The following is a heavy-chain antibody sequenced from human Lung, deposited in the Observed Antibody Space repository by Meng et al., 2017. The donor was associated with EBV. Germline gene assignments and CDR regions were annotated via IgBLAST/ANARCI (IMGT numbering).Heavy chain of an antibody. CDR3: ARGSPTVATDS. V-gene: IGHV4-34*01. D-gene: IGHD4-23*01. J-gene: IGHJ4*02. CDR1: SDSFSEYY. CDR2: INHSGST. Sequence: QVQQQQWDAVLLKPSETLSLTCAVYSDSFSEYYWSWIRQLPGKGLEWIGEINHSGSTNYNPSLKSRVTMSLDTSKRQFSLRLNSVTAADTGVYYCARGSPTVATDSWGQGTLVTASS.